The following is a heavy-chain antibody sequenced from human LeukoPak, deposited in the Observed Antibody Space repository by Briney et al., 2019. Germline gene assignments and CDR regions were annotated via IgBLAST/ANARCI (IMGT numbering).Heavy chain of an antibody. CDR1: GGSISSYY. D-gene: IGHD5-24*01. Sequence: SETLSLTCTVSGGSISSYYWSWIRQPPGKGLEWIGYIYYSGSTNYNPSLKSRVTISVDTSKNQFSLKLSSVTAADTAVYYCARGPQDDYNTIIAFDIWGQGTMVTVSS. CDR2: IYYSGST. CDR3: ARGPQDDYNTIIAFDI. V-gene: IGHV4-59*01. J-gene: IGHJ3*02.